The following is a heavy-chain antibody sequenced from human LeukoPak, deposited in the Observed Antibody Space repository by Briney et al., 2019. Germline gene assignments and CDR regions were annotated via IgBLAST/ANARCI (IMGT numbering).Heavy chain of an antibody. D-gene: IGHD6-13*01. CDR3: ARQRGSSWAYYYYYGMDV. CDR1: GGSISSYY. J-gene: IGHJ6*02. Sequence: SETLSLTCTVSGGSISSYYWSWIRQPPGKGLEWIGYIYYSGSTNYNPSLKSRVTISVGTSKNQFSLKLSSVTAADTAVYYCARQRGSSWAYYYYYGMDVWGQGTTVTVSS. CDR2: IYYSGST. V-gene: IGHV4-59*08.